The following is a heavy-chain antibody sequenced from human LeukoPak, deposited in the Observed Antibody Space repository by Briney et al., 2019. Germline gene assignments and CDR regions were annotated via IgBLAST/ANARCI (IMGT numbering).Heavy chain of an antibody. V-gene: IGHV1-2*02. CDR2: INPNSGGT. CDR1: GYTVTSYG. D-gene: IGHD3-3*01. CDR3: ARSNWFLDH. Sequence: ASVKVSCKASGYTVTSYGISWVRQAPGQGLEWMGWINPNSGGTNYAQKFQGRVTLTRDTSISTAYMELSRLTSDDTAVYYCARSNWFLDHWGQGTLVTVSS. J-gene: IGHJ4*02.